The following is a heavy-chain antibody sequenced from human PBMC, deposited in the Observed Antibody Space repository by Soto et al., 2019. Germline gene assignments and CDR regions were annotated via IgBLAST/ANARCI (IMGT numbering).Heavy chain of an antibody. J-gene: IGHJ2*01. CDR1: GYTFTNYG. D-gene: IGHD2-15*01. CDR2: VGPYNGNT. V-gene: IGHV1-18*04. CDR3: ARCYCRLGSCYTCWHFDL. Sequence: QVQLVQSGAEVKKPGASVRVSCKASGYTFTNYGISWVRQAPGQGLEWMGWVGPYNGNTDHAQNFQGRVTMTTDTATNTAYMELGILRSDDTALYDCARCYCRLGSCYTCWHFDLWGRGTLVTVSS.